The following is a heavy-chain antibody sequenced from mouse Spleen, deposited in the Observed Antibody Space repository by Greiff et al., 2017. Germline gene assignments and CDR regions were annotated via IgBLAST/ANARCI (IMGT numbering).Heavy chain of an antibody. CDR1: GFSLTSYG. CDR3: ARDPPYEGFAY. CDR2: IWAGGST. D-gene: IGHD1-1*01. Sequence: VKVEESGPGLVAPSQSLSITCTVSGFSLTSYGVHWVRQPPGKGLEWLGVIWAGGSTNYNSALMSRLSISKDNSKSQVFLKMNSLQTDDTAMYYCARDPPYEGFAYWGQGTLVTVSA. V-gene: IGHV2-9*02. J-gene: IGHJ3*01.